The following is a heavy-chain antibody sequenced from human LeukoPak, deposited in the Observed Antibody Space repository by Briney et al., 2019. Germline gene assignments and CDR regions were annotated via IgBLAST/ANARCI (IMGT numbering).Heavy chain of an antibody. J-gene: IGHJ5*02. CDR1: GSAIASGGYS. D-gene: IGHD3-10*01. CDR2: IYDRGPA. CDR3: ARSRQASGLLSS. Sequence: SQTLSLTCTVSGSAIASGGYSWNWIRQSPGKGLEWIGCIYDRGPAYYNPSLKSRFTISVDRPKNQFFLNVTSLTAADTAVYYCARSRQASGLLSSWGQGTPVDVSS. V-gene: IGHV4-30-2*06.